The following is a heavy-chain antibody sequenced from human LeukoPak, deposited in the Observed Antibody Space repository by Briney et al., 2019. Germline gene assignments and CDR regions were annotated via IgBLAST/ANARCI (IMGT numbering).Heavy chain of an antibody. CDR1: GFTFSSFD. CDR3: ARDRSSGWYYFDF. CDR2: ISTSGNTI. V-gene: IGHV3-48*03. J-gene: IGHJ4*02. Sequence: PGGSLRLSCAASGFTFSSFDMNWVRQAPGKGLEWVSYISTSGNTIYYADSVKGRFTISRDNAKNSMYLLMNSLRAEDTAVYYCARDRSSGWYYFDFWGQGTLVTVSS. D-gene: IGHD6-19*01.